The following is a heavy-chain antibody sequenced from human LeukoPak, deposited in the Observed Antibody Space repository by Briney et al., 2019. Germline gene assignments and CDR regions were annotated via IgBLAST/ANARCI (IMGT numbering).Heavy chain of an antibody. Sequence: PSQTLSLTCTLSGGSISSGDYYWRWIRQPPGKGLEWIGYIYYSGSTYYNPSLKSRVTISVDTSKNQFSLKLSSVTAADTAVYYCASDDGSGRIDYWGQGTLVTVSS. CDR3: ASDDGSGRIDY. D-gene: IGHD3-10*01. V-gene: IGHV4-30-4*01. J-gene: IGHJ4*02. CDR2: IYYSGST. CDR1: GGSISSGDYY.